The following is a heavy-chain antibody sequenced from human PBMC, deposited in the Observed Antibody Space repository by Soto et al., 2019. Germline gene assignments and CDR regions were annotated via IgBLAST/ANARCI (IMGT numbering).Heavy chain of an antibody. Sequence: QVQLVQSGAEVKKPGASVKVSCKASGYTFTSYGISWVRQAPGQGLEWMGWISAYNVNTNYAQKLQGRVTMTTDTSTSTAYMELRSLRSDDTAVYYCARDMTSRYSYGLTMDVWGQGTTVTVSS. D-gene: IGHD5-18*01. CDR2: ISAYNVNT. CDR3: ARDMTSRYSYGLTMDV. V-gene: IGHV1-18*01. J-gene: IGHJ6*02. CDR1: GYTFTSYG.